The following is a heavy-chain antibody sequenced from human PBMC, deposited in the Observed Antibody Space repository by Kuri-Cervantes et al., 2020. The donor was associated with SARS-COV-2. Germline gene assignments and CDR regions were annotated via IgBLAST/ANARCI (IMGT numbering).Heavy chain of an antibody. V-gene: IGHV3-20*04. Sequence: GGSLRLSCAASGFTFDDYGMSWVRQAPGKGLEWVSGINWNGGSTGYADSVKGRFTISRDNAKNTLYLQMNSLRAEDTALYYCARGGDDYDFWSGADPFDIWGQGTMVTVSS. CDR2: INWNGGST. J-gene: IGHJ3*02. CDR1: GFTFDDYG. D-gene: IGHD3-3*01. CDR3: ARGGDDYDFWSGADPFDI.